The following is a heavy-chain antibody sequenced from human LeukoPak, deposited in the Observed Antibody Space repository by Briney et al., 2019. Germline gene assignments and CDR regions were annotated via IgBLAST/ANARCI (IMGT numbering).Heavy chain of an antibody. CDR3: ASSYDFWSC. J-gene: IGHJ4*02. CDR2: ISSSSSTI. CDR1: GFTFSSYS. Sequence: PGGSLRLSCEAFGFTFSSYSMNWVRQAPGKGLEWVSYISSSSSTIYYADSVKGRLTISRDNAKNSLYLQMNSLRAEDTAVYYCASSYDFWSCWGQGTLVTVSS. V-gene: IGHV3-48*01. D-gene: IGHD3-3*01.